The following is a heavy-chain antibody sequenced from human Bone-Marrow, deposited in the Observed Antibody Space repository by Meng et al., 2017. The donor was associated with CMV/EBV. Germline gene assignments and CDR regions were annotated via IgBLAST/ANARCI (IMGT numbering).Heavy chain of an antibody. Sequence: SETLSLTCTVSGGSISSYYWSWIRQPPGKGLEWIGYIYYSGSTNYNPSLKSRVTISVDTSKNQFSLKLSSVTAADTAVYYCARDNAVGATTGFDPWGHGTRVTVSS. CDR3: ARDNAVGATTGFDP. D-gene: IGHD1-26*01. J-gene: IGHJ5*02. CDR2: IYYSGST. CDR1: GGSISSYY. V-gene: IGHV4-59*12.